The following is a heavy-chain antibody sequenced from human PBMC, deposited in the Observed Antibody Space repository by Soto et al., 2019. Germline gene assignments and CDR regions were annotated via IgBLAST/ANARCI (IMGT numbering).Heavy chain of an antibody. CDR3: ARGSKDSYPGSRIFDF. CDR1: GFTFSHAW. V-gene: IGHV3-15*01. J-gene: IGHJ4*02. Sequence: GGSLRLSCAASGFTFSHAWMSWVRQAPGKGLEWVGRIKSKADGETKDYGAPVRGRFTISRDDSQDILYLHMNSLRAEDSAVYYCARGSKDSYPGSRIFDFWGRGTLVTVSS. CDR2: IKSKADGETK. D-gene: IGHD3-10*01.